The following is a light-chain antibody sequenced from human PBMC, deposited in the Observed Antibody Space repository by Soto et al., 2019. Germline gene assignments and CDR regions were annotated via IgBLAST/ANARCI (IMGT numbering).Light chain of an antibody. Sequence: EIVLTQSPGTLSLSPGERATLSCRASQSVSSSYLAWYQQKPGQAPRLLIYGASSRATVIPDRFSGSGSGTDFTLTISGLEAEDLAVYYCQQYGSSPHTFGQGTKLEIK. CDR1: QSVSSSY. CDR3: QQYGSSPHT. V-gene: IGKV3-20*01. CDR2: GAS. J-gene: IGKJ2*01.